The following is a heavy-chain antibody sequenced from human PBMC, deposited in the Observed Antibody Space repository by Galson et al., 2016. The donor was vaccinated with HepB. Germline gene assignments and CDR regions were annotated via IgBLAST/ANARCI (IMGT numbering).Heavy chain of an antibody. V-gene: IGHV4-59*01. CDR2: IYYSGST. CDR3: ARSFNDVLTGYYQRFDY. CDR1: GGSISDYY. J-gene: IGHJ4*02. Sequence: CTVSGGSISDYYWSWIRQPPGKGLEWIGYIYYSGSTNYNPSLDSRVTISVDTSKNQFSLRLTSVTAADTAVYYCARSFNDVLTGYYQRFDYGGQGTLVTVSS. D-gene: IGHD3-9*01.